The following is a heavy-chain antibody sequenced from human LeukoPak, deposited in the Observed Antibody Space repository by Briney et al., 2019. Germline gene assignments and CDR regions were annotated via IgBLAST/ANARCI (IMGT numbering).Heavy chain of an antibody. J-gene: IGHJ6*02. D-gene: IGHD6-19*01. CDR3: ARETTRSGWSLYYYYYGMDV. Sequence: GASVKVSCKASGYTFTSYGISWVRQAPGQGLEWTGWISAYNGNTNYAQKLQDRVTMTTDTSTSTAYMELRSLRSDDTAVYYCARETTRSGWSLYYYYYGMDVWGQGTTVTVSS. V-gene: IGHV1-18*01. CDR2: ISAYNGNT. CDR1: GYTFTSYG.